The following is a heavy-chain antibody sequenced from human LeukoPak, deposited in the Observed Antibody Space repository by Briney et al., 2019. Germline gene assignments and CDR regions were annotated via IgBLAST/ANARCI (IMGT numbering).Heavy chain of an antibody. CDR1: GYSFTSYW. V-gene: IGHV5-51*01. Sequence: GESLKISCKGSGYSFTSYWIGWVRQMPGKGLEWMGITYPGDSDTRYSPSFQGQVTISADKSISTAYLQWSSLKASDTAMYYCARQFNYYGSGRPNWFDPWGQGTLVTVSS. CDR2: TYPGDSDT. CDR3: ARQFNYYGSGRPNWFDP. J-gene: IGHJ5*02. D-gene: IGHD3-10*01.